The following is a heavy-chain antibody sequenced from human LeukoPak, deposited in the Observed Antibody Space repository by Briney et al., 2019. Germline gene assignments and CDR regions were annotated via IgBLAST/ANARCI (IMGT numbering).Heavy chain of an antibody. J-gene: IGHJ6*03. Sequence: PSETLSLTCTASGGPISSYYWSWIRQPPGKGLEWIGDIYYSWSTNYNPSPKSRVTISVDTSKNQFSLKLSSVTAADTAVYYCARVLAYCGGDCPYYYYYYMDVWGKGTTVTVSS. CDR1: GGPISSYY. V-gene: IGHV4-59*01. CDR3: ARVLAYCGGDCPYYYYYYMDV. CDR2: IYYSWST. D-gene: IGHD2-21*01.